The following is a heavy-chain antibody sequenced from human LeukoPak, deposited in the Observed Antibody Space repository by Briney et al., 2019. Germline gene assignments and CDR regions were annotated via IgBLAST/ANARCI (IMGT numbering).Heavy chain of an antibody. CDR3: ARQEIAARFDY. Sequence: SETLSLTCTVSGGSISSSSYYWGWIRQPPGKGLEWIGSIYYSGSTYYNPSLKSRVTISVDTSKNQFSLKLSSVTAADTAVYYCARQEIAARFDYWGQGTLVTVSS. D-gene: IGHD6-13*01. CDR1: GGSISSSSYY. CDR2: IYYSGST. J-gene: IGHJ4*02. V-gene: IGHV4-39*01.